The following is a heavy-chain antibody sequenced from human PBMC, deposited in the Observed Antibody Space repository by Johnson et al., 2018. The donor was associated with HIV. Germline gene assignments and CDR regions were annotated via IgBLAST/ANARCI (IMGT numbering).Heavy chain of an antibody. J-gene: IGHJ3*02. CDR3: TTSELPLAFDI. D-gene: IGHD1-7*01. CDR1: GFTFSSYA. V-gene: IGHV3-30-3*01. Sequence: QVQLVECGGGVVQPGRSLRLSCAASGFTFSSYAMHWVRQAPGKGLEWVAVISYDGSNKYYADSVKGRFTISRDNSKNTLYLQMNSLKTEDTAVYYCTTSELPLAFDIWGQGTMVTVSS. CDR2: ISYDGSNK.